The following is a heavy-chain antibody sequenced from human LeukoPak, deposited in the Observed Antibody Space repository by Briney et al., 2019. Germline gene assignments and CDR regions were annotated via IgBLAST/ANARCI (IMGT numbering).Heavy chain of an antibody. CDR3: ASPLQSGYSYGHLGAFDI. Sequence: SQTLSLTCTVSGGSISSGGYYWSWIRQRPGKGLEWIGYIYYSGSTYYNPSLKSRVTISVDTSKNQFSLKLSSVTAAGPAVYYCASPLQSGYSYGHLGAFDIWGQGIMVTVSS. J-gene: IGHJ3*02. CDR1: GGSISSGGYY. V-gene: IGHV4-31*03. CDR2: IYYSGST. D-gene: IGHD5-18*01.